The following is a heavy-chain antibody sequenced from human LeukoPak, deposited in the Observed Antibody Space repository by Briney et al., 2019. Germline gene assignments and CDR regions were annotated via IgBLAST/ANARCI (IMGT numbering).Heavy chain of an antibody. CDR2: IIPIFGTA. Sequence: SVKVSCKASGGTFSSYAISWVRQAPGQGLEWMGGIIPIFGTANYAQKFQGRVTITADESTSTAYMELSSLRSEDTAVYHCARSYCSSTSCYDAFDIWGQGTMVTVSS. J-gene: IGHJ3*02. CDR1: GGTFSSYA. V-gene: IGHV1-69*13. CDR3: ARSYCSSTSCYDAFDI. D-gene: IGHD2-2*01.